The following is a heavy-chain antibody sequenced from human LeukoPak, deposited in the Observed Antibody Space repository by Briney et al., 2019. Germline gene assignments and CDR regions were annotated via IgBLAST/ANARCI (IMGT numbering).Heavy chain of an antibody. D-gene: IGHD3-10*01. CDR3: ARRGILDSFRYYYYMDV. CDR2: IYHSGST. J-gene: IGHJ6*03. CDR1: GYSISSGYY. V-gene: IGHV4-38-2*02. Sequence: PSETLSLTCTVSGYSISSGYYWGWIRQPPGKGLEWIGSIYHSGSTYYKPSLKSRVTISVDTSKHQFSLKLSSVTAADTAVYYCARRGILDSFRYYYYMDVWGKGTTVTVSS.